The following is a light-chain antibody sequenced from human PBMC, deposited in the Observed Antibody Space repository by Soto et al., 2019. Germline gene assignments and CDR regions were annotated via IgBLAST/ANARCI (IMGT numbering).Light chain of an antibody. V-gene: IGLV1-47*01. Sequence: QSVLTQPPSASGAPGQRVTISCSGSSSNIGGNYVYWYQQLPGTAPKLLIYRDNQRPSGVPDRFSGSKSGTSASLAISGLRSEDEADYYCATWDDSLSGPVFGGGTKLTVL. CDR1: SSNIGGNY. CDR3: ATWDDSLSGPV. CDR2: RDN. J-gene: IGLJ2*01.